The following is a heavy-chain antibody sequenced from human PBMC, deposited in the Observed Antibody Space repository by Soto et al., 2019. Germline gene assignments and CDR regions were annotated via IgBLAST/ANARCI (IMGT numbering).Heavy chain of an antibody. D-gene: IGHD3-16*01. V-gene: IGHV3-66*01. J-gene: IGHJ4*02. CDR3: AAYSHKGY. Sequence: EEQLVESGGDLVQPGGSLRLSCAASGFTVSNNYMSWVRQAPGKGLEWVSLIYSGGSTCYADSVKGRFTISRDSSKNTLYLQMNSLRAEDTAMYYCAAYSHKGYWGQGTLVTVSS. CDR2: IYSGGST. CDR1: GFTVSNNY.